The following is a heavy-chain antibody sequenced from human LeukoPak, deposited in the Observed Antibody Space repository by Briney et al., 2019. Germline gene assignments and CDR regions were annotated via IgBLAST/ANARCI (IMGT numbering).Heavy chain of an antibody. J-gene: IGHJ4*02. CDR3: ARAHYSTYYFDY. CDR1: GFTFSSYA. CDR2: ISSNGGST. V-gene: IGHV3-64*01. D-gene: IGHD4-11*01. Sequence: GGSLRLSCAASGFTFSSYAMHWARQAPGKGLEYVSAISSNGGSTYYANSVKGRFTISRDNSKNTLYLQMGSLRAEDMAVYYCARAHYSTYYFDYWGQGTLVTVSS.